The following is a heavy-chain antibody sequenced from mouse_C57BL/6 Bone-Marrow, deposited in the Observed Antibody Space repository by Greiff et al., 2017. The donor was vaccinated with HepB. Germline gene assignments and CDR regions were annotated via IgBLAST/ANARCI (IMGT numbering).Heavy chain of an antibody. CDR1: GYTFTSYW. CDR2: IYPGSGST. J-gene: IGHJ4*01. Sequence: QVQLQQPGAELVKPGASVKMSCKASGYTFTSYWITWVKQRPGQGLEWIGDIYPGSGSTNYNEKFKSKATLTVDTSSSTAYMQLSSLTSEDSAVYYCARGRLSFHAMDYWGQGTSVTVSS. V-gene: IGHV1-55*01. D-gene: IGHD2-2*01. CDR3: ARGRLSFHAMDY.